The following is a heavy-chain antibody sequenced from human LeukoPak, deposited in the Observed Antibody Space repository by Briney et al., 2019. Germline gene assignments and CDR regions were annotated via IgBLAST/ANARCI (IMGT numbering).Heavy chain of an antibody. V-gene: IGHV1-69*13. D-gene: IGHD3-3*01. Sequence: SVKVSCKASGGTFSSYDISWVLQAPGQGLEWTGGIIPIFGTANYAQKFQGRVTITADESTSTAYMELSSLRSEDTAVYYCARVGDFWSGYYRPFDYWGQGTLVTVSS. CDR3: ARVGDFWSGYYRPFDY. CDR1: GGTFSSYD. J-gene: IGHJ4*02. CDR2: IIPIFGTA.